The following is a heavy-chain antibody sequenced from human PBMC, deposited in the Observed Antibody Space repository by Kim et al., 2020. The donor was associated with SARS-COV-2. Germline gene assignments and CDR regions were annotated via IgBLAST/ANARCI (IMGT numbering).Heavy chain of an antibody. Sequence: NGNTNYAQKLQGRVTMTTDTATSTAYMELRSLRSDDTAVYYCARVGDIHYWGQGTLVTVSS. V-gene: IGHV1-18*01. CDR2: NGNT. D-gene: IGHD3-9*01. J-gene: IGHJ4*02. CDR3: ARVGDIHY.